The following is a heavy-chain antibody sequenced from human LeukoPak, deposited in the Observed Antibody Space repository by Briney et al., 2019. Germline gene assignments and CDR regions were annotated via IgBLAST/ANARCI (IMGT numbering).Heavy chain of an antibody. CDR1: GYTFTDHY. Sequence: ASVKASCKASGYTFTDHYIHWVRQAPGQGLEWMGWFNPNSGGADYAQKFQGRVTMTRDTSITTAYMELSSLRSDDTAVYYCLTMIVVVTNSWGQGTLVTVSS. CDR2: FNPNSGGA. D-gene: IGHD3-22*01. V-gene: IGHV1-2*02. J-gene: IGHJ4*02. CDR3: LTMIVVVTNS.